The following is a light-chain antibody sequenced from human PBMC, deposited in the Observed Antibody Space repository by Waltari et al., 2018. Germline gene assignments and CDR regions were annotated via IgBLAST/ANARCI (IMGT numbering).Light chain of an antibody. V-gene: IGLV6-57*01. CDR3: QSYDSSSQV. J-gene: IGLJ3*02. Sequence: NFMLTQPHSVSESPGKTVTISCTRSSGSIASDYVEWYQTRPGSSPTTLIYEDDQIPSGVPDRFSGSIDRSSNSASLTISGLKTEDEADYYCQSYDSSSQVFGGGTKLTVL. CDR2: EDD. CDR1: SGSIASDY.